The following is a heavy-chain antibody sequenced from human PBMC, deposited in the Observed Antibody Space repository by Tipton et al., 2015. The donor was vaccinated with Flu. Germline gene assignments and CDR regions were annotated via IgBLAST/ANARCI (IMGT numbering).Heavy chain of an antibody. V-gene: IGHV5-51*01. CDR2: IYPRDSDT. CDR1: GYSFTNYW. CDR3: VRQNCGGDCYPDY. J-gene: IGHJ4*02. D-gene: IGHD2-21*02. Sequence: VQLVQSGAEVKKPGESLKISCRASGYSFTNYWIAWVRQMPGKGLEWMGNIYPRDSDTRYSPSFQGQITISVDKSIYTAYLQWTSLKASDTAIYFCVRQNCGGDCYPDYWGQGTLVTVSS.